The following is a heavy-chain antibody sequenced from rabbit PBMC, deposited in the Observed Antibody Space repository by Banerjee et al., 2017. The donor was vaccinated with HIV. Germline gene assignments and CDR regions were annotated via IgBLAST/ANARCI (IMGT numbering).Heavy chain of an antibody. CDR2: IYAGGSDKT. CDR3: ARDLAGVIGWNFGL. V-gene: IGHV1S45*01. Sequence: QEQLVESGGGLVKPGASLTLTCKASGFSFSGGYDMCWVRQAPGKGLEWIACIYAGGSDKTAYASWAKGRFTISKTSSTTVTLQMTSLTAADTATYFCARDLAGVIGWNFGLWGPGTLVTVS. J-gene: IGHJ4*01. D-gene: IGHD4-2*01. CDR1: GFSFSGGYD.